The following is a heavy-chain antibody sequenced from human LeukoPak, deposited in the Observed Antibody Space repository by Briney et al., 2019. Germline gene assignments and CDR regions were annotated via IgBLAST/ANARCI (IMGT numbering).Heavy chain of an antibody. Sequence: PSETLSLTCTVSGDSISNNFWSWVRLAPGKGLEWVANIKEDGTETYYVDSVKGRFTISRDNAKNSLYLQMNSLRVEDTAVYYCAKEGRSLQTYWGQGTLVTVSS. CDR3: AKEGRSLQTY. V-gene: IGHV3-7*03. D-gene: IGHD5-24*01. CDR1: GDSISNNF. CDR2: IKEDGTET. J-gene: IGHJ4*02.